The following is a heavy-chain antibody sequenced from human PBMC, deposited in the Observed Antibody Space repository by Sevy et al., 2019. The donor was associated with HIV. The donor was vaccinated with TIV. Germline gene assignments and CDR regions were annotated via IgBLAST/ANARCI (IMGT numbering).Heavy chain of an antibody. CDR1: GLTFSSYW. CDR3: VRQRGDTVVLPDVLPDYGMDV. V-gene: IGHV3-74*01. J-gene: IGHJ6*02. CDR2: INSDGSST. Sequence: GGSLRLSCAASGLTFSSYWMHWVRQAPGKGLVWVSRINSDGSSTSYADPVKGRFTISRDNAKNTLYLQMNSLRAEDTAVYYCVRQRGDTVVLPDVLPDYGMDVWGQGTTVTVSS. D-gene: IGHD2-2*01.